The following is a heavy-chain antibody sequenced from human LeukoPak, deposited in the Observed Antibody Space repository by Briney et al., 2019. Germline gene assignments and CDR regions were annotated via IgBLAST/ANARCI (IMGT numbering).Heavy chain of an antibody. CDR2: LKSRSQGGTA. V-gene: IGHV3-15*01. CDR3: ATDRNWFDP. Sequence: PGGSLRLSCAASGFTFNTAYMSWLRQTPGKGLEWVGRLKSRSQGGTADYAAPVKGRFTISRDDSKSTLYLQMNSLKIEDTGVYYCATDRNWFDPWGQGTLVTVSS. CDR1: GFTFNTAY. J-gene: IGHJ5*02.